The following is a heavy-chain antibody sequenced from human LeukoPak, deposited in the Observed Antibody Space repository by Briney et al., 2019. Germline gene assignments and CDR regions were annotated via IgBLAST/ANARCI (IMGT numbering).Heavy chain of an antibody. Sequence: GGSLRLSCAASGFTFSSYGMHWVRQAPAKGLEWVAVISYDGSNKYYADSVKGRFTISRDNSKNTLYLQMNSLRAEGTAVYYCAKDVGSGWESYFDYWGQGTLVTVSS. CDR1: GFTFSSYG. D-gene: IGHD6-19*01. CDR3: AKDVGSGWESYFDY. V-gene: IGHV3-30*18. J-gene: IGHJ4*02. CDR2: ISYDGSNK.